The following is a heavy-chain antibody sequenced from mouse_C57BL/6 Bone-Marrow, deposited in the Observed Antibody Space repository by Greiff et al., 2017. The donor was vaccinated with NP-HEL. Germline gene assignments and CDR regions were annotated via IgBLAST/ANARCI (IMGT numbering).Heavy chain of an antibody. CDR3: ARRGVRGYYFDY. CDR2: INPSTGGT. V-gene: IGHV1-42*01. Sequence: EVQRVESGPELVKPGASVKISCKASGYSFTGYYMNWVKQSPEKSLEWIGEINPSTGGTTYNQKFKAKATLTVDKSSSTAYMQLKSLTSEDSAVYFCARRGVRGYYFDYWGQGTTLTVSS. J-gene: IGHJ2*01. D-gene: IGHD2-5*01. CDR1: GYSFTGYY.